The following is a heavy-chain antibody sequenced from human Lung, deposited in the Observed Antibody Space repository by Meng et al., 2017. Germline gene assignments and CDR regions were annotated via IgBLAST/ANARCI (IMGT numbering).Heavy chain of an antibody. V-gene: IGHV2-26*01. Sequence: SGPTLVKPTETLTLSCTVSGFSLSNARMGVSWTRQPPGKALEWLAHIFSNDEKSYSTSLKSRLTISKDNYKSQVVLTMTNMDPVDTATYYCARIAVADNDFDYWGQGTLVTVSS. CDR1: GFSLSNARMG. D-gene: IGHD6-19*01. CDR3: ARIAVADNDFDY. CDR2: IFSNDEK. J-gene: IGHJ4*02.